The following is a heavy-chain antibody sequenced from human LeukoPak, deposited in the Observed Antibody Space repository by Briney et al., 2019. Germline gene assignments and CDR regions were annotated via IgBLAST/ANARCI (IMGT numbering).Heavy chain of an antibody. D-gene: IGHD2-2*01. V-gene: IGHV5-51*07. CDR3: ARHNGKGGPGYCSSTSCPPPVDY. J-gene: IGHJ4*02. CDR1: GYSFTSYW. CDR2: IYPGDSDT. Sequence: GESLKISCKGSGYSFTSYWIGWVHQMPGKGLEWMGIIYPGDSDTRYSPSFQGQVTISADKSISTAYLQWSSLKASDTAMYYCARHNGKGGPGYCSSTSCPPPVDYWGQGTLVTVSS.